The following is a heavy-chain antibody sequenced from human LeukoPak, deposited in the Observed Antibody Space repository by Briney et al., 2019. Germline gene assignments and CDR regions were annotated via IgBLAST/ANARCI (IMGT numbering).Heavy chain of an antibody. CDR2: ISYDGSNK. D-gene: IGHD6-19*01. V-gene: IGHV3-30*03. CDR1: GFTFSSYG. CDR3: AREAYSSSGRVDY. J-gene: IGHJ4*02. Sequence: GGSLRLSCAASGFTFSSYGMHWVRQAPGKGLEWVAVISYDGSNKYYADSVKGRFTISRDNSKNTLYLQMNSLRAEDTAVYYCAREAYSSSGRVDYWGQGTLVTVSS.